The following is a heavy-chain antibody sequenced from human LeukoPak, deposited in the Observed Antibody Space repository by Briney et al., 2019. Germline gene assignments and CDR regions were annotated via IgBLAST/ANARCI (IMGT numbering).Heavy chain of an antibody. Sequence: GASVKVSCKASGYTFTGYYIHWVRQAPGQGLGWMGWINPNSGGTNYAQKFQGRVTMTRDASISTAYMEVSRLRSDDTAVYYCAKDFYSTGLMFFYYYMDVWGKGTTVTISS. CDR1: GYTFTGYY. CDR3: AKDFYSTGLMFFYYYMDV. J-gene: IGHJ6*03. D-gene: IGHD6-19*01. V-gene: IGHV1-2*02. CDR2: INPNSGGT.